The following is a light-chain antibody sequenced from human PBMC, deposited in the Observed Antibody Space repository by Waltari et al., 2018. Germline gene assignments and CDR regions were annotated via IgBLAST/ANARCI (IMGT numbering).Light chain of an antibody. J-gene: IGKJ1*01. CDR2: RAS. CDR3: QQHGTLPAT. Sequence: EIVLTQSPGTASLSPGDRVTLSCRASQSVGSSSLAWYQQKPGQAPRLVIYRASRRATGIPDRFSGSGSVTDFSLTISRMEPEDFAVYYCQQHGTLPATFGQGTKVEIK. CDR1: QSVGSSS. V-gene: IGKV3-20*01.